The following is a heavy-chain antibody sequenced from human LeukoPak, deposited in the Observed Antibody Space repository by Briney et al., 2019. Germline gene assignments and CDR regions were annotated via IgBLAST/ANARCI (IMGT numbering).Heavy chain of an antibody. J-gene: IGHJ4*02. CDR1: GFTFSSYG. D-gene: IGHD5-24*01. CDR3: ATKHPSITGRPYYFDY. Sequence: GGSLRLTCAASGFTFSSYGMHWVRQAPGKGLEWLAFKRYDGSNKYYADSVKGRFTISRDNSKNTLYLQMNSLRAEDTAVYYCATKHPSITGRPYYFDYWGQGTLVTVSS. CDR2: KRYDGSNK. V-gene: IGHV3-30*02.